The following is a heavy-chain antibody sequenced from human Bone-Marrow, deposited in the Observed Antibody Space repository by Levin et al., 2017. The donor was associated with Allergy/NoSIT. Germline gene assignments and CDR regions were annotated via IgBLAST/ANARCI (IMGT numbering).Heavy chain of an antibody. J-gene: IGHJ4*02. V-gene: IGHV3-48*01. CDR3: ARDWSWYHFDS. D-gene: IGHD6-13*01. Sequence: GESLKISCAASGFTFSSYSMNWVRQAPGKGLEWLSYISSSSTTIKYADSVKGRFTISRDNAKNSLYLQMNSLRAEDTAVYYCARDWSWYHFDSWGQGTLVTVSS. CDR2: ISSSSTTI. CDR1: GFTFSSYS.